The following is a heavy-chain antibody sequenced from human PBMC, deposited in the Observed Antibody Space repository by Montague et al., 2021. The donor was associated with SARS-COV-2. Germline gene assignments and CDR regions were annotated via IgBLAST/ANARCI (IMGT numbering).Heavy chain of an antibody. Sequence: SRRLSCAASGFTFRSYPLNWVRQSPGMGLEWVSFISSSSSSLYYAYSLNGRSTTSSDNAKNSLYLQMNSLRVEDTAAYYCVRGGACSGGKCNGGARDWGQGTLVTVS. V-gene: IGHV3-21*01. CDR2: ISSSSSSL. CDR3: VRGGACSGGKCNGGARD. J-gene: IGHJ4*02. CDR1: GFTFRSYP. D-gene: IGHD2-15*01.